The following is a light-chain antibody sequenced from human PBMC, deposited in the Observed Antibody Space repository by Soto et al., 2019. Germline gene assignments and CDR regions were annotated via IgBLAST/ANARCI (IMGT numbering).Light chain of an antibody. Sequence: EIVLTQSPGTLSLSPGERATLPCRASQSVSSSYLAWYQQKPGQAPRLLIYGASTRATGIPARFSGSGSGTEFTLTISSLQSEDFAVYYCQQYNNWPGTFGQGTKVDIK. CDR2: GAS. CDR3: QQYNNWPGT. CDR1: QSVSSSY. V-gene: IGKV3-15*01. J-gene: IGKJ1*01.